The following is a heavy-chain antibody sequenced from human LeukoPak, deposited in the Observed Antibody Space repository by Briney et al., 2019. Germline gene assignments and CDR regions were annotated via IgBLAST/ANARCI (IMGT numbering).Heavy chain of an antibody. J-gene: IGHJ4*02. V-gene: IGHV3-49*03. Sequence: PGRSLRLSCTTSGFTFGDYGLSWFRQGPGKGLQWVGFIRSKTYGGTIEYAASVKGRFTISRDDSKSIAYQQMNSLKTEDTAVYYCARAPYYDFILDYWGQGTLVTVSS. CDR2: IRSKTYGGTI. CDR3: ARAPYYDFILDY. D-gene: IGHD3-3*01. CDR1: GFTFGDYG.